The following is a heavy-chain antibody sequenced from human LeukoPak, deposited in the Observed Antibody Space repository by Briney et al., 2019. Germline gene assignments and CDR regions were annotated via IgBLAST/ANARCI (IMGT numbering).Heavy chain of an antibody. Sequence: GGSLRLSCAASGFTFSSYSMNWVRQVPGKGLEWVSSISSSSSYIYYADSVKGRFTISRDNAKNSLYLQMNSLRAEDTAVYYCVWFGELLSIAPWGQGTLVTVSS. J-gene: IGHJ5*02. D-gene: IGHD3-10*01. CDR1: GFTFSSYS. CDR2: ISSSSSYI. V-gene: IGHV3-21*01. CDR3: VWFGELLSIAP.